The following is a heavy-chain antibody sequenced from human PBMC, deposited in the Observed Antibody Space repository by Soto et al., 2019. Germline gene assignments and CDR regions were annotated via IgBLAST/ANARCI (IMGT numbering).Heavy chain of an antibody. CDR2: IYYSGTT. D-gene: IGHD3-9*01. CDR3: ARHRGYYDILTGYYTELNFDY. V-gene: IGHV4-39*01. CDR1: GGSISSSSYY. Sequence: SETLSLTCTVSGGSISSSSYYWGWIRQPPGKGLVWIGSIYYSGTTYYNPSLKGRVTISVDTSKNQFSLKLSSVTAADTAVYYCARHRGYYDILTGYYTELNFDYWGQGTLVTVSS. J-gene: IGHJ4*02.